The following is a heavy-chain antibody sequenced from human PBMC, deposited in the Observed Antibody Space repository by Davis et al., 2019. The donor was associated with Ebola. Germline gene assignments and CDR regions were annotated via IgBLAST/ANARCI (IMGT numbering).Heavy chain of an antibody. J-gene: IGHJ6*02. CDR3: ARDRGIIHYGMDV. CDR2: CSTNRENI. CDR1: GCSFSKYR. D-gene: IGHD1-14*01. Sequence: SLKLSCAASGCSFSKYRMNWVRQAPGEGLQWVSSCSTNRENIEYADSVKGRFTISRDNAKNSLYLQMNSLRAEDTAVYYCARDRGIIHYGMDVWGQGTTVTVSS. V-gene: IGHV3-21*01.